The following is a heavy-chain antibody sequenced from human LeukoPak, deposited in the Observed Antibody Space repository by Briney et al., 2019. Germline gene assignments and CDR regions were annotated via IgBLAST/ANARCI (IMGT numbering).Heavy chain of an antibody. D-gene: IGHD2-21*02. CDR2: VNPRGGST. Sequence: ASVKVSCKASGYIFTTYFMHWLRQAPGQGPEWMGIVNPRGGSTDYAQKFQDRITMTSDTSTSTVYMELKSLKSEDTAVYFCARVGATGATADNWGQGTLVTVSS. CDR3: ARVGATGATADN. J-gene: IGHJ4*02. V-gene: IGHV1-46*01. CDR1: GYIFTTYF.